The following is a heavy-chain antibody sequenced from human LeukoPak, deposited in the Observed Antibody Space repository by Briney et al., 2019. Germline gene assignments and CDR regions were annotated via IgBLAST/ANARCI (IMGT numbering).Heavy chain of an antibody. CDR1: GYSISSGYY. V-gene: IGHV4-38-2*02. CDR2: IYHSGST. D-gene: IGHD5-18*01. J-gene: IGHJ4*02. Sequence: SETLSLTCAVSGYSISSGYYCGWIRQPPGKGLDWIGSIYHSGSTYYNPSLKSRVTISVDTSKNQFSMKLSSVTAADTAVYYCARDDTAMVDYWGQGTLVTVSS. CDR3: ARDDTAMVDY.